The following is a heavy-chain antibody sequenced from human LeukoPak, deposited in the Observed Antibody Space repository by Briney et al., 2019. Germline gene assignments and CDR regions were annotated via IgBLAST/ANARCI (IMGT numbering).Heavy chain of an antibody. D-gene: IGHD1-26*01. J-gene: IGHJ5*02. Sequence: PSQTLSLTCNVDGGSISTTTNSCGWAWIRQRPGKDLEGLGSIYYGGRPYYTSSLKSRVTISIDTYKNQFSLKMASLTATDTAVYYCARRPIVGSTGFYFDPWGPGTLVTVSS. CDR1: GGSISTTTNS. CDR2: IYYGGRP. CDR3: ARRPIVGSTGFYFDP. V-gene: IGHV4-39*01.